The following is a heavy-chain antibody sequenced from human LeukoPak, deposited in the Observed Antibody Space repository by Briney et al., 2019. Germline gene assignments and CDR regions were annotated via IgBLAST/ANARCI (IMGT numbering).Heavy chain of an antibody. J-gene: IGHJ3*02. CDR2: FSSISSPI. CDR1: GFTFSSDS. Sequence: GGSLRLSCAASGFTFSSDSMNWVRQAPWKGLEWVSYFSSISSPISYADSVKGRFTIFRDNAKNSLYLQMNSLRAEDMAVYYCARESRSYAFDIWGQGTMVTVPS. D-gene: IGHD3-10*01. CDR3: ARESRSYAFDI. V-gene: IGHV3-48*04.